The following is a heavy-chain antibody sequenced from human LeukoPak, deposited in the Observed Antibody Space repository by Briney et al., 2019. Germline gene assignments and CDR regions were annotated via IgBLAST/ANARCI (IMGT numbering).Heavy chain of an antibody. CDR1: GGSISSYY. CDR3: ARGVGTTNFDY. Sequence: ASETLSLTCTVSGGSISSYYWSWIRQPPGKGLEWIGEINHSGSTNYNPSLKSRVTISVDTSKNQFSLKLSSVTAADTAVYYCARGVGTTNFDYWGQGTLVTVSS. CDR2: INHSGST. D-gene: IGHD1-26*01. J-gene: IGHJ4*02. V-gene: IGHV4-34*01.